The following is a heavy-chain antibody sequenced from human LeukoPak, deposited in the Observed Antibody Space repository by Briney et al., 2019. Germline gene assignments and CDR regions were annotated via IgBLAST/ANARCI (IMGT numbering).Heavy chain of an antibody. J-gene: IGHJ4*02. CDR3: VKVLLGSIYYFDY. CDR2: IRYDGSNK. D-gene: IGHD2-15*01. V-gene: IGHV3-30*02. CDR1: GFTFSSYG. Sequence: GGSLRLSCAASGFTFSSYGMHWVRQAPGKGLEWVAFIRYDGSNKYYADSVKGRFTISRDNSKNTLYLQMNSLRAEDTAVYYCVKVLLGSIYYFDYWGQGTLVTVSS.